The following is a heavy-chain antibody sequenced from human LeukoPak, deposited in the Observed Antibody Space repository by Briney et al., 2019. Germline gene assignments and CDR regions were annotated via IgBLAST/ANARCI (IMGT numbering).Heavy chain of an antibody. J-gene: IGHJ3*02. CDR3: AREWYSGSQSADAFDI. D-gene: IGHD1-26*01. V-gene: IGHV3-53*01. CDR1: GFTVSSNY. Sequence: GGSLRLSCAASGFTVSSNYMSWVRQAPGKGLEWVSVIYSGGSTYYADSVKGRFTISRDNSKNTLYLQMNSLRAEDTAVYYCAREWYSGSQSADAFDIWGQGTMVTVSS. CDR2: IYSGGST.